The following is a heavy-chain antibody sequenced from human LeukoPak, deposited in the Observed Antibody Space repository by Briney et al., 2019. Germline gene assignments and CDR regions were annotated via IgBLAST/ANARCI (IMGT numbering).Heavy chain of an antibody. Sequence: SETLSLTCAVYGGSFSGYYWSWIRQLPGKGLEWIGEINHSGSTNYNPSLKSRVTIPVDTSKNQFSLKLSSVTAADTAVYYCASGEDYYDSSGYEDYWGQGILVTVSS. CDR3: ASGEDYYDSSGYEDY. D-gene: IGHD3-22*01. CDR2: INHSGST. V-gene: IGHV4-34*01. J-gene: IGHJ4*02. CDR1: GGSFSGYY.